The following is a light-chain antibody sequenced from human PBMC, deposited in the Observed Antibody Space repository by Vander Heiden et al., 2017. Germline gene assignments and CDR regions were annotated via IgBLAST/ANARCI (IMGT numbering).Light chain of an antibody. J-gene: IGKJ1*01. CDR2: AAS. Sequence: DIQMTQSPSSLSASLGDRVTITCRASQSISNYLNWYQQKPGKAPKLLIYAASSLQSGVPSRFSGSGSGTDFTVTISSLQPEDFATYFCQQSYSIPWTFGQGTKVEIK. V-gene: IGKV1-39*01. CDR3: QQSYSIPWT. CDR1: QSISNY.